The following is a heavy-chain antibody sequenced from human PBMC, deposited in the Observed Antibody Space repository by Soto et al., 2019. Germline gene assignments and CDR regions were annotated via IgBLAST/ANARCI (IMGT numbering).Heavy chain of an antibody. J-gene: IGHJ4*02. Sequence: LSLTCAVSGGSISSGGYSWSWIRQPPGKGLEWIGYIYHSGSTYYNPSLKSRVTISVDRSKNQFSLKLSSVTAADTAVYYCAREKRGGSGLYYFDYWGQGTLVTVSS. D-gene: IGHD3-10*01. CDR2: IYHSGST. CDR3: AREKRGGSGLYYFDY. V-gene: IGHV4-30-2*01. CDR1: GGSISSGGYS.